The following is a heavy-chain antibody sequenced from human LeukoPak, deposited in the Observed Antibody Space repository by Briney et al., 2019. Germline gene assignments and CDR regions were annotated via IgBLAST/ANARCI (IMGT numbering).Heavy chain of an antibody. V-gene: IGHV3-23*01. Sequence: GGSLRLSCAASGFTFSNNAMTWVRQAPGKGLEWVSGISGGGGSTFYADSVKGRFTISRDNSKNTSYLQMNSLRAEDTAVYYCANLGKYCRGFSCYKWGQGTLVTVSS. CDR3: ANLGKYCRGFSCYK. CDR1: GFTFSNNA. CDR2: ISGGGGST. D-gene: IGHD2-2*02. J-gene: IGHJ4*02.